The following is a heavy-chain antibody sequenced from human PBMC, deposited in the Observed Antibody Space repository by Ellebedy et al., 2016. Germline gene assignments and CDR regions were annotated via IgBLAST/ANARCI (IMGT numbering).Heavy chain of an antibody. Sequence: GGSLRLXXAASGFAFNGYSMDWVRQAPGKGLEWVSFISSDSGTIYYADSVQGRFTISRDNSKNTLYLQMTRLRAEDTAIYYCATTPCGYCTITSCFSPRFDSWGQGTLVTVSS. CDR2: ISSDSGTI. D-gene: IGHD2-2*01. J-gene: IGHJ5*01. V-gene: IGHV3-48*01. CDR1: GFAFNGYS. CDR3: ATTPCGYCTITSCFSPRFDS.